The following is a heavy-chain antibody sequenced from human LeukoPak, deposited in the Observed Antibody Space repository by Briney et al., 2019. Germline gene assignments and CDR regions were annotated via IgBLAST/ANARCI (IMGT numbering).Heavy chain of an antibody. J-gene: IGHJ5*02. V-gene: IGHV3-15*01. CDR1: GFTFSNAW. CDR2: IKSKTDGGTT. D-gene: IGHD2-2*01. CDR3: TIRYCSSTSCFRADWFDP. Sequence: GGSLRLSCAASGFTFSNAWMSWVRRAPGKGLEWVGRIKSKTDGGTTDYAAPVKGRFTISRDDSKNTLYLQMNSLKTEDTAVYYCTIRYCSSTSCFRADWFDPWGQGTLVTVSS.